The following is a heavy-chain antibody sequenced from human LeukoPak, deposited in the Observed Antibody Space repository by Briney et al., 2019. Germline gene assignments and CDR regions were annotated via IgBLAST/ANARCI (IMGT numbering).Heavy chain of an antibody. D-gene: IGHD1-26*01. CDR3: ARGRWWGSYLGVVLDY. CDR2: INTDGSST. CDR1: GFTFSSYW. V-gene: IGHV3-74*01. J-gene: IGHJ4*02. Sequence: GGSLRLSCAASGFTFSSYWMHWVRQAPGKGLVWVSRINTDGSSTSYADSVKGRFTISRDNAKNTLYLQMNSLRAEDTAVYYCARGRWWGSYLGVVLDYWGQGTLVTVSS.